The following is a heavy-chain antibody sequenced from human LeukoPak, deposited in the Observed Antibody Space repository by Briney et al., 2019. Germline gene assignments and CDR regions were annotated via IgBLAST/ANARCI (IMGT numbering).Heavy chain of an antibody. CDR1: GFTFSSYG. CDR2: ISYDGSNK. V-gene: IGHV3-30*18. J-gene: IGHJ3*02. CDR3: AKLPTYYYDSSGYRSGAFDI. D-gene: IGHD3-22*01. Sequence: GGSLRLSCTASGFTFSSYGMHWVRQAPGKGLEWVALISYDGSNKYYADSVKGRFTISRDNSKNTLYLQMNSLRAEDTAVYYCAKLPTYYYDSSGYRSGAFDIWGQGTMVTVSS.